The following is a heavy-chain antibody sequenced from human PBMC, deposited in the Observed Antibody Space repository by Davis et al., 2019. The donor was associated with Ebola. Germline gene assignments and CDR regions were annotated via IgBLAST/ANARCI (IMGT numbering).Heavy chain of an antibody. CDR2: ISFDGSDK. CDR1: GFTFSSYG. CDR3: AKDDVVVTANWFDP. D-gene: IGHD2-21*02. Sequence: GESLKISCAASGFTFSSYGMHWVRQAPGKGLEWVAVISFDGSDKYYADSVKGRFTISRDNSKNTLYLQMNSLRAEDTAVYYCAKDDVVVTANWFDPWGQGTLVTVSS. J-gene: IGHJ5*02. V-gene: IGHV3-30*18.